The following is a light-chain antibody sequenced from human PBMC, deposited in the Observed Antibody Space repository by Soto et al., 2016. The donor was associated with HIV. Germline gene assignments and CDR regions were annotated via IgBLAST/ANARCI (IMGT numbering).Light chain of an antibody. V-gene: IGKV1-5*03. CDR3: QQHHNFLT. J-gene: IGKJ2*01. CDR1: QTIYNW. Sequence: DIQMTQSPPTLSASVGDRVTLSCRASQTIYNWVAWYHQTPGKAPKLLISAASHRQSGVPSRFTGSGFGTDFTLTISSLQPDDVGVYHCQQHHNFLTFGLGTRVEI. CDR2: AAS.